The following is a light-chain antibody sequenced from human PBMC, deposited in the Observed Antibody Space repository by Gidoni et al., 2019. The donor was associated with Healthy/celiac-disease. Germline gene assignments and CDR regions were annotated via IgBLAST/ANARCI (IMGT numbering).Light chain of an antibody. J-gene: IGKJ4*01. V-gene: IGKV4-1*01. Sequence: DIVMTQSPDSLAVSLGERATINCTSSQSVLYSSNNKNYLACDQQKPGQPPKLLIYWASTRESGVPDRLSGSGSGTDFTLTISSLQAEDVAVYYCQQYYSTPPVTFGGGTKVEIK. CDR3: QQYYSTPPVT. CDR2: WAS. CDR1: QSVLYSSNNKNY.